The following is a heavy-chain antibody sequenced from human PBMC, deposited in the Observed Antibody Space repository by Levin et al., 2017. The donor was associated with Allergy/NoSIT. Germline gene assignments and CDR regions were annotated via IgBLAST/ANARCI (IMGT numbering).Heavy chain of an antibody. J-gene: IGHJ6*02. D-gene: IGHD6-19*01. Sequence: GESLKISCKASGYTFTSYYMHWVRQAPGQGLEWMGIINPSGGSTSYAQKFQGRVTMTRDTSTSTVYMELSSLRSEDTAVYYCARVGDQKSSGLYYGMDVWGQGTTVTVSS. CDR2: INPSGGST. V-gene: IGHV1-46*01. CDR1: GYTFTSYY. CDR3: ARVGDQKSSGLYYGMDV.